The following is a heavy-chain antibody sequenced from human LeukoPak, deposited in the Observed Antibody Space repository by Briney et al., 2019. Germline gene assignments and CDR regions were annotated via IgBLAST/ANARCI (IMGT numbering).Heavy chain of an antibody. J-gene: IGHJ4*02. V-gene: IGHV3-7*01. D-gene: IGHD1-26*01. CDR1: GFTFTSHW. CDR2: IKQDGSEK. CDR3: ARDKIVGATKFDY. Sequence: GGSLRLSCGASGFTFTSHWMSWVRQAPGKGLEWVANIKQDGSEKYYVDSVKGRFTISRDNAKNSLYLQMNSLRAEDTAVYYCARDKIVGATKFDYWGQGTLVTVSS.